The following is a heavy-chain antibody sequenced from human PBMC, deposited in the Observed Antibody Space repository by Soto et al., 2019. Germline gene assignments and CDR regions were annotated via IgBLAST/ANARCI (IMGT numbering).Heavy chain of an antibody. V-gene: IGHV1-69*06. CDR1: GGTFSSYA. Sequence: QVQLVQSGAEVKKPGSSVKVSCKASGGTFSSYAISWVRQAPGQGLEWMGGIIPIFGTSNYGQKFQGRVTITADKSKSTAYRELSSLRSEDTAVYDFARGRENVQSYLGYCSSTSCQAHGMDVWGQGTTVTVSS. D-gene: IGHD2-2*01. J-gene: IGHJ6*02. CDR2: IIPIFGTS. CDR3: ARGRENVQSYLGYCSSTSCQAHGMDV.